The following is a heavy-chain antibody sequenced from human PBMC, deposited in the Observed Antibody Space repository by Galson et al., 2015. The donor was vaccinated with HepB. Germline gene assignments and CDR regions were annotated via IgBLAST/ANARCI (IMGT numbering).Heavy chain of an antibody. CDR2: IKSKTDGGTT. Sequence: SLRLSCAASGFTFSNAWMSWVRQAPGKGLEWVGRIKSKTDGGTTDYAAPVKGRFTISRDDSKNTLYLQMNSLKTEDTAVYYCTTDGALTGYYITFFVVGEDYWGQGTLVTVSS. J-gene: IGHJ4*02. CDR3: TTDGALTGYYITFFVVGEDY. V-gene: IGHV3-15*01. CDR1: GFTFSNAW. D-gene: IGHD3-9*01.